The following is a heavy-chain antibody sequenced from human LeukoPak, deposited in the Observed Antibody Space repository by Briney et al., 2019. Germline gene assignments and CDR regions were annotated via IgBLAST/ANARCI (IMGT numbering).Heavy chain of an antibody. CDR2: VTGSGGST. Sequence: GGSLRLSCAASGFTFSSYAMSWVRQAPGKGLEWVSAVTGSGGSTYYADSVKGRFTISRDNSKNTLYLQMNSLRAEDTAVYYCAKLQIYGGNSGFLDYWGQGTLVTVSS. CDR3: AKLQIYGGNSGFLDY. J-gene: IGHJ4*02. D-gene: IGHD4-23*01. V-gene: IGHV3-23*01. CDR1: GFTFSSYA.